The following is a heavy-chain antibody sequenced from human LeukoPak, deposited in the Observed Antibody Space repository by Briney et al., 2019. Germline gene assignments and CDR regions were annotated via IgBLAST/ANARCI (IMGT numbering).Heavy chain of an antibody. Sequence: PGGSLRLSCAASGFTFSSYAMSWVRQAPGKGLEWVSAISGSGGSTYYADSVKGRFTISRDNSKNTLYLQMNSLRAEDTAVYYCAKDLTAMVPRYYYDSSGYYPDRFDPWGQGTLVTVSS. V-gene: IGHV3-23*01. J-gene: IGHJ5*02. CDR2: ISGSGGST. CDR3: AKDLTAMVPRYYYDSSGYYPDRFDP. CDR1: GFTFSSYA. D-gene: IGHD3-22*01.